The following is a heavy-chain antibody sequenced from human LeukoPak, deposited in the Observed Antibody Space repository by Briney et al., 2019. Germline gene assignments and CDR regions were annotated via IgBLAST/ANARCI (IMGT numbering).Heavy chain of an antibody. D-gene: IGHD6-13*01. CDR2: ITGSGGTT. J-gene: IGHJ5*01. CDR3: ARESPVAATGRSWVGS. V-gene: IGHV3-23*01. CDR1: GFTFSSYA. Sequence: GGSLRLSCAASGFTFSSYAMSWVRQAPGKGLEWVSTITGSGGTTYYADSVKGRFTISRDNSKNTLYLQMNSLRAEDTALYYCARESPVAATGRSWVGSWGQGTLVTVSS.